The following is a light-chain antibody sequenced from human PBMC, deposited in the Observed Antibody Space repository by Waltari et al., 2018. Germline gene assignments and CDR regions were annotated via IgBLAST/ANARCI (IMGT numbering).Light chain of an antibody. J-gene: IGLJ1*01. CDR1: RRDVGGYNY. V-gene: IGLV2-8*01. CDR2: EVT. CDR3: SSYAGSNNYV. Sequence: QSALTQPPSASGSPGQSVTISCTGTRRDVGGYNYVPWYQQHPGKVPKLMIYEVTKRPSGVPDRFSGSKSGNTASLTVSGLQTEDEADYYCSSYAGSNNYVFGTGTKVTVL.